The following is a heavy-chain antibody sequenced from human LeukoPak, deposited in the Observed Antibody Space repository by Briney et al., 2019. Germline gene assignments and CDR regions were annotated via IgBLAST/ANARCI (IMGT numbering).Heavy chain of an antibody. V-gene: IGHV7-4-1*02. CDR3: ASPKTHYGVGYYFDY. Sequence: ASVKVSCKASGYTFTSYGISWVRQAPGQGLEWMGWINTNTGNPTYAQGFTGRFVFSLDTSVSTAYLQISSLKAEDTAVYYCASPKTHYGVGYYFDYWGQGTLVTVSS. CDR1: GYTFTSYG. CDR2: INTNTGNP. J-gene: IGHJ4*02. D-gene: IGHD4-17*01.